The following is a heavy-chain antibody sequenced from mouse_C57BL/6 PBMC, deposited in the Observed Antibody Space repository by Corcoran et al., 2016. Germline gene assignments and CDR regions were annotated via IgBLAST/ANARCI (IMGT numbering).Heavy chain of an antibody. J-gene: IGHJ3*01. CDR3: ARGLYYYGSSYSWFAY. D-gene: IGHD1-1*01. V-gene: IGHV3-6*01. Sequence: DVQLQESGPGLVKPSQSLSLTCSVTGYSITSGYYWNWIRQFPGNKLEWMGYISYDGSNNYNPSLKNRISITRDTSKNQFFLKLNSVTTEDTATYYCARGLYYYGSSYSWFAYWGQGTVVTVSA. CDR2: ISYDGSN. CDR1: GYSITSGYY.